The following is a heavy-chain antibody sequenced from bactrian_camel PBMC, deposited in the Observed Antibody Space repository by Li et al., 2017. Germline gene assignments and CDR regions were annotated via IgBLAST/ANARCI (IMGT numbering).Heavy chain of an antibody. V-gene: IGHV3S1*01. J-gene: IGHJ6*01. D-gene: IGHD5*01. CDR1: GYMSSMYC. CDR2: IYTGSLGA. CDR3: AAESSPLRCTREDFGY. Sequence: HVQLVESGGGSVQAGGSLRLSCSAAGSASGYMSSMYCAGWFRQAPGKERGGVARIYTGSLGAAYAASVKGRFTISLDNAKNTLYLQMNNLKPEDTGMCYCAAESSPLRCTREDFGYWGQGTQVTVS.